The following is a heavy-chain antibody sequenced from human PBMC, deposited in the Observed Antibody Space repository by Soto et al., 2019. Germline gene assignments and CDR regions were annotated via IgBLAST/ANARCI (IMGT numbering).Heavy chain of an antibody. Sequence: QVQLVQSGAEVKKPGSSVKVSCKASGGTFSSYTISWVRQAPGQGLEWMGRIIPILGIANYAQKFQGRVTITADKSTSTAYMELSSLRSEDTAVYYCARGFYDSSGLISLYYWGHGTLVTVSS. J-gene: IGHJ4*01. CDR3: ARGFYDSSGLISLYY. D-gene: IGHD3-22*01. V-gene: IGHV1-69*02. CDR2: IIPILGIA. CDR1: GGTFSSYT.